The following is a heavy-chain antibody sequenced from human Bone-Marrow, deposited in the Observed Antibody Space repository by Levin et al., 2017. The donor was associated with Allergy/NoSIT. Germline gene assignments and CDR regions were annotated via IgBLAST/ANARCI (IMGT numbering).Heavy chain of an antibody. CDR2: ISSSGSTI. Sequence: GGSLRLSCAASGFIFSSYDMNWVRQTPLRGLEWLSYISSSGSTIHYADSVKGRFTISRDNAKNSLYLEMSSLRAEDTALYYCARDDGGYRDFGFWGQGTLVTVSS. D-gene: IGHD5-18*01. J-gene: IGHJ4*02. CDR1: GFIFSSYD. CDR3: ARDDGGYRDFGF. V-gene: IGHV3-48*03.